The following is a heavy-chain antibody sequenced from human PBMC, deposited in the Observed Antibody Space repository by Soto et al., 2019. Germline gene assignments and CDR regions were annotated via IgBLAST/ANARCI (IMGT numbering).Heavy chain of an antibody. CDR3: TTDIDRKCHFDY. J-gene: IGHJ4*02. V-gene: IGHV3-15*07. Sequence: GGSLRLSCAASGFTFSSYSMYWVRQAPGKGLEWVGRIKSKTDGGTTDYAAPVKGRFTISRDDSKNTLYLQMNSLKTEDTAVYYCTTDIDRKCHFDYWGQGTLVTXSS. D-gene: IGHD1-26*01. CDR2: IKSKTDGGTT. CDR1: GFTFSSYS.